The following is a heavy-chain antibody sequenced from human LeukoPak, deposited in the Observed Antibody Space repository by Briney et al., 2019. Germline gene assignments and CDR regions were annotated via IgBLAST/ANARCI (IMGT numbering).Heavy chain of an antibody. V-gene: IGHV7-4-1*02. CDR2: INTNTGNP. CDR3: ARGDYGSGGFYSFAY. Sequence: GASVKVSCKTSGYTFTTYAMNWVRQAPGQGLEWMGWINTNTGNPTYAHNFTGRLVLSSDTSVSTAYLQISGLQAEDTAVYYCARGDYGSGGFYSFAYWGQGTLVTVSS. J-gene: IGHJ4*02. D-gene: IGHD3-10*01. CDR1: GYTFTTYA.